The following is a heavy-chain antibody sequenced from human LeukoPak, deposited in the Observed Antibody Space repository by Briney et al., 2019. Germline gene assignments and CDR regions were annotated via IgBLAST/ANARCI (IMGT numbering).Heavy chain of an antibody. CDR3: ARENWKEDV. V-gene: IGHV3-7*04. CDR2: INLDGSEK. D-gene: IGHD1-1*01. Sequence: GGSPRLSCAASGFTFSSYWMSWVRQAPGKGLEWVANINLDGSEKYYVDSVKGRFTISRDNAKNSLYLQMNSLRAEDTAVYYCARENWKEDVWGQGTTVTVSS. CDR1: GFTFSSYW. J-gene: IGHJ6*02.